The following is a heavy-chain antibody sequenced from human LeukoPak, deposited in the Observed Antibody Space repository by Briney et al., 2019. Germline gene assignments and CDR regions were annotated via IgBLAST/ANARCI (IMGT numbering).Heavy chain of an antibody. D-gene: IGHD6-19*01. CDR3: ASSIAVAGTYYGMDV. CDR2: IYPGDSDT. Sequence: SGESLKISCKGSGYSFTSYWIAWVRQMPGKGLEWMGIIYPGDSDTRYSPSFQGPVTISADKSISTAYLQWNSLKASDTAMYYCASSIAVAGTYYGMDVWGQGTTVTVSS. CDR1: GYSFTSYW. J-gene: IGHJ6*02. V-gene: IGHV5-51*01.